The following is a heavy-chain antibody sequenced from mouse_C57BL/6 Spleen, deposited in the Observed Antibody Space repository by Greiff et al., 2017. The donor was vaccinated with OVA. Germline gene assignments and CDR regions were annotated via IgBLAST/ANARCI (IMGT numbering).Heavy chain of an antibody. J-gene: IGHJ3*01. D-gene: IGHD2-4*01. V-gene: IGHV1-66*01. CDR2: IYPGSGNT. CDR1: GYSFTSYY. CDR3: ANDCGGEFAY. Sequence: QVQLQQSGPELVKPGASVKISCKASGYSFTSYYIHWVKQRPGQGLEWIGWIYPGSGNTKYNEKFKGKATLTADTSSSTAYMQLSSLASEDSAVYYCANDCGGEFAYWGQGTLVTVSA.